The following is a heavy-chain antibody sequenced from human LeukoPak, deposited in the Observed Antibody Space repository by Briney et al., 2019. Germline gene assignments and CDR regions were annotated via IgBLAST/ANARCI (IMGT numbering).Heavy chain of an antibody. V-gene: IGHV3-30-3*01. CDR3: ARGFTTVTTPVDY. D-gene: IGHD4-17*01. Sequence: GGSLRLSCAASGFTFSSYAMHWVRQAPGKGLEWVAVISYDGSNKYYADSVKGRFTISRDNSKNTLYLQMNSLRAEDTAVYYCARGFTTVTTPVDYWGQGTLVTVSS. J-gene: IGHJ4*02. CDR1: GFTFSSYA. CDR2: ISYDGSNK.